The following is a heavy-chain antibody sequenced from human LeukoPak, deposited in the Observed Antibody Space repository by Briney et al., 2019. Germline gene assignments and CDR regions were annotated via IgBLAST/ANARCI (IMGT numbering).Heavy chain of an antibody. V-gene: IGHV1-18*01. CDR1: GGTFSSYA. CDR2: ISSYNAKT. Sequence: GASVKVSCKASGGTFSSYAISWVRQAPGQGLEWMGWISSYNAKTEYPQKVQGRVTVTIETSTNTAYMELWGLRSDDTAVYYCARTEPETDCNGLNFYVFPTYNDYWGQGTLLTVSS. D-gene: IGHD2-15*01. CDR3: ARTEPETDCNGLNFYVFPTYNDY. J-gene: IGHJ4*02.